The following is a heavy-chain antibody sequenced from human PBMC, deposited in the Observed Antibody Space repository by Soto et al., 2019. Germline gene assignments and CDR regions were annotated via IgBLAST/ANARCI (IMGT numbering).Heavy chain of an antibody. Sequence: QVQLVESGGGVVQPGRSLRLSCAASKFTFSSYGRHWLRQAPGKGLEWVAVISDDGRNKYYADSVKGRLTISRDNSKNTLYLQMNSLRAEDTAVYYCAKGRGYSSGSAFDIWGQGTMVTVSS. CDR1: KFTFSSYG. CDR2: ISDDGRNK. D-gene: IGHD5-18*01. V-gene: IGHV3-30*18. J-gene: IGHJ3*02. CDR3: AKGRGYSSGSAFDI.